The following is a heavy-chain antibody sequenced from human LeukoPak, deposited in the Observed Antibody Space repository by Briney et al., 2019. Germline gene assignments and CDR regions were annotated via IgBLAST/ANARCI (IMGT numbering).Heavy chain of an antibody. CDR1: GFTFSSYG. CDR3: ARDNDIHSRYSQFDY. D-gene: IGHD2-15*01. J-gene: IGHJ4*02. CDR2: IWYDGSKN. Sequence: GGSLRLSCAASGFTFSSYGMHWVRQAPGKGLEWVAVIWYDGSKNYYADSVKGRFTISRDKSKNTVYLQMNSLRAEDTAVYYCARDNDIHSRYSQFDYWGQGTLVTVSS. V-gene: IGHV3-33*01.